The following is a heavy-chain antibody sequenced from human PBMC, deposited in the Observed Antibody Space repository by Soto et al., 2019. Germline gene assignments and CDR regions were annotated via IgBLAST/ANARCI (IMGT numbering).Heavy chain of an antibody. J-gene: IGHJ6*02. Sequence: XSVKVSCKASGYTFTSYGISWVRQAPGQGLEWMGWISAYNGNTNYAQKLQGRVTMTTDTSTSTAYMELRSLRSDDTAVYYCARGRDLTLYYGMDVWGQGTTVTVSS. CDR3: ARGRDLTLYYGMDV. V-gene: IGHV1-18*04. CDR1: GYTFTSYG. CDR2: ISAYNGNT.